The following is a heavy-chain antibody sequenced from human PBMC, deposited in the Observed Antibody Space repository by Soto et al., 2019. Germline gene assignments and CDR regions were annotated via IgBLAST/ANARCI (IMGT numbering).Heavy chain of an antibody. J-gene: IGHJ6*04. Sequence: SVKVSCKASGGTFSSYAISWVRQAPGQGLEWMGGIIPIFGTANYAQKFQGRVTITADESTSTAYMELSSLRSEDTAVYYCARESAHCSSTRCYRRGYYYYGMDVWGEGTTVTVYS. CDR2: IIPIFGTA. V-gene: IGHV1-69*13. D-gene: IGHD2-2*01. CDR3: ARESAHCSSTRCYRRGYYYYGMDV. CDR1: GGTFSSYA.